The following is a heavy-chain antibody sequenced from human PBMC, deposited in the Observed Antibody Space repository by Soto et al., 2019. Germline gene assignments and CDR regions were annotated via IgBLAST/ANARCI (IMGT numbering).Heavy chain of an antibody. J-gene: IGHJ5*02. CDR1: GYNFTSYG. CDR3: ASIRFGEVSPPNWCDP. Sequence: QVQLVQSGAEVKKPGASVKVSCKASGYNFTSYGISWVRQAPGQGLEWMGWISAYNCNTNYAQKLQGRVTMTADTATSTAYMELRSLRSDDTAVYYCASIRFGEVSPPNWCDPWGQGALLTVSS. D-gene: IGHD3-10*01. CDR2: ISAYNCNT. V-gene: IGHV1-18*01.